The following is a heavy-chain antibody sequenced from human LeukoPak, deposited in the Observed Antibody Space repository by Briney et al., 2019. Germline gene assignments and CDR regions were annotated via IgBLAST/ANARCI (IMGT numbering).Heavy chain of an antibody. Sequence: GRSLTLSCAASGFTFSSYGMHWVRQAPGKGLEWVAVISYDGSNKYYADSVKGRFTISRDNSKNTLYLQMNSLRAEDTAVYYCAKDRKVLRYFDWGQGTLVTVSS. J-gene: IGHJ4*02. CDR2: ISYDGSNK. V-gene: IGHV3-30*18. CDR3: AKDRKVLRYFD. D-gene: IGHD3-9*01. CDR1: GFTFSSYG.